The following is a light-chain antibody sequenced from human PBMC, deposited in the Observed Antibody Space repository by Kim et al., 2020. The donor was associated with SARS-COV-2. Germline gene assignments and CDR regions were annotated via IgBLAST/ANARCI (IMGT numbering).Light chain of an antibody. CDR3: QQYNSYWT. Sequence: SASVGDRVTITCRARPSISSWLAWYQQKPGKAPKLLIYKASSLESGVPSRFRGSGSGTEFTLTISSLQPDDFATYYCQQYNSYWTFGQGTKVEIK. CDR1: PSISSW. CDR2: KAS. J-gene: IGKJ1*01. V-gene: IGKV1-5*03.